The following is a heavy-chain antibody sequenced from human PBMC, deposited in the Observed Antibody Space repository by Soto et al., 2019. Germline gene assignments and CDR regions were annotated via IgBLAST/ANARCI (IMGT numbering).Heavy chain of an antibody. CDR1: GSSISSSGYY. V-gene: IGHV4-39*01. J-gene: IGHJ4*02. CDR3: ATKYQLPAPNL. Sequence: SETLSLTCTVSGSSISSSGYYWGWIRQPPGRGLEWIGSLYYNVGTYYNPSLKSRVTISADTSANQFSLMVNSVTAADTAIYYCATKYQLPAPNLWGQGTLVTVSS. CDR2: LYYNVGT. D-gene: IGHD2-2*01.